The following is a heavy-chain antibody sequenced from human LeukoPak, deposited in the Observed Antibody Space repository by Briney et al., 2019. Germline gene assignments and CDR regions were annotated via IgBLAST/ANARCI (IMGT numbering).Heavy chain of an antibody. V-gene: IGHV1-2*02. J-gene: IGHJ4*02. D-gene: IGHD6-13*01. CDR3: ARATDISSWYLAY. CDR1: GYTFTGYY. CDR2: LNPISGDT. Sequence: ASVTVSCKASGYTFTGYYLHWVRQAPGQELEWMGWLNPISGDTKFAQKFQGRVTMTRDASISSAYMELSSLTSDDTAVYYCARATDISSWYLAYWGQGSLVTVSS.